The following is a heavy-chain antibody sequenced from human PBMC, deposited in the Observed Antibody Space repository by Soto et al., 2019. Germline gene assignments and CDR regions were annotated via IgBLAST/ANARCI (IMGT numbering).Heavy chain of an antibody. Sequence: QVQLEESGGGLVKPGGSLRLSCAASGFTFSAVYMSWIRQAPNKGLEYISYISSSGTSANYADSVKGRFTISRDNAKHSLYLQMNSLRAEDTAVYYCARDRGAVTGQDFDYWGQGALVTVSS. J-gene: IGHJ4*02. D-gene: IGHD6-19*01. V-gene: IGHV3-11*05. CDR2: ISSSGTSA. CDR3: ARDRGAVTGQDFDY. CDR1: GFTFSAVY.